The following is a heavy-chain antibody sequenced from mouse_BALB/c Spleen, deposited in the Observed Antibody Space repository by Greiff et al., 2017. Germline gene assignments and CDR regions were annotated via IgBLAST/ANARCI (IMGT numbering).Heavy chain of an antibody. CDR2: IRSKSNNYAT. CDR1: GFTFNTYA. CDR3: VYYDFAY. Sequence: EVMLVESGGGLVQPKGSLKLSCAASGFTFNTYAMNWVRQAPGKGLEWVARIRSKSNNYATYYADSVKDRFTISRDDSQSMLYLQMNNLKTEDTAMYYCVYYDFAYWGQGTLVTVSA. J-gene: IGHJ3*01. V-gene: IGHV10-1*02. D-gene: IGHD1-1*01.